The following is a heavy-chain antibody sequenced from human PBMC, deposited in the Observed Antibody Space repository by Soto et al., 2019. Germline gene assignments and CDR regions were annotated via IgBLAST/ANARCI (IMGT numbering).Heavy chain of an antibody. CDR2: INPSGGST. CDR1: GYTFTSYY. V-gene: IGHV1-46*01. J-gene: IGHJ1*01. D-gene: IGHD3-22*01. CDR3: ARLARGGYDSSGYYVYAEYFQH. Sequence: ASVKVSCKASGYTFTSYYMHWVRQAPGQGLEWMGIINPSGGSTSYARKFQGRVTMTRDTSASTAYMELSSLRSEDTAVYYCARLARGGYDSSGYYVYAEYFQHWGQGTLVTVSS.